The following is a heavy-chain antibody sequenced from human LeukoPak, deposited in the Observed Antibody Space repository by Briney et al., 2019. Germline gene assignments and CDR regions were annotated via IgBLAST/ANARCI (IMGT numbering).Heavy chain of an antibody. Sequence: GGSLRLSCAASGFTFSSYGMHWVRQAPGKGLEWVAVISYDRSNKYYADSVKGRFTISRDNSKNTLYPQMNSLRAEDTAVYYCAKGQEGIEAAGSDYWGQGTLVTVSS. CDR2: ISYDRSNK. V-gene: IGHV3-30*18. CDR1: GFTFSSYG. D-gene: IGHD6-13*01. CDR3: AKGQEGIEAAGSDY. J-gene: IGHJ4*02.